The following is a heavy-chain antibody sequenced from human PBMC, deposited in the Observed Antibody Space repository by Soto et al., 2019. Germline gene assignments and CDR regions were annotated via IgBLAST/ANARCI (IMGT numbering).Heavy chain of an antibody. J-gene: IGHJ4*02. D-gene: IGHD3-10*01. Sequence: ASVKVSCKVSGYPFTTYYIHWVRQAPGQGLEWMGWIDPRSGGTVYEQKFQGRVTMTRDTSISTVYMDLSGLTSDVTALYYCATDDYGIFPYWGQGSLVTVSS. V-gene: IGHV1-2*02. CDR3: ATDDYGIFPY. CDR2: IDPRSGGT. CDR1: GYPFTTYY.